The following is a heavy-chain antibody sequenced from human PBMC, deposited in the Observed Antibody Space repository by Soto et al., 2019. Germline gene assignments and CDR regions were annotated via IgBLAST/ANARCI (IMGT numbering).Heavy chain of an antibody. D-gene: IGHD3-3*01. CDR2: IYHSGSN. V-gene: IGHV4-30-2*01. CDR1: GGSISSGGYS. Sequence: SETLSLTCAVSGGSISSGGYSWSWIRQPPGKGLEWIGYIYHSGSNNYNPSLESRVTMSVDTSKNQFSLTLRSVTAADTAVYFCARGYESGYTFGHDLWGQGTLVTVSS. CDR3: ARGYESGYTFGHDL. J-gene: IGHJ5*02.